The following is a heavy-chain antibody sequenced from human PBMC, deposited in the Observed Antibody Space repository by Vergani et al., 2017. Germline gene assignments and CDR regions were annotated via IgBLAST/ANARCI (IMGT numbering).Heavy chain of an antibody. V-gene: IGHV3-23*01. CDR2: ISGSGGST. J-gene: IGHJ4*02. CDR3: AKDRDAYGSGSYYND. D-gene: IGHD3-10*01. CDR1: GFTFSSYA. Sequence: EVQLLESGGGLVQPGGSLRLSCAASGFTFSSYAMSWVRQAPGKGLEWVSAISGSGGSTYYAYSVKGRFTISRDNSKNTLYLQMNSLRAEDTAVYYCAKDRDAYGSGSYYNDWGQGTLVTVSS.